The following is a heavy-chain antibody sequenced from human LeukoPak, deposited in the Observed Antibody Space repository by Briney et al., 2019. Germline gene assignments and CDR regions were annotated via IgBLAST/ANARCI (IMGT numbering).Heavy chain of an antibody. Sequence: PSETLSLTCTVSGGSISSSSYYWGWIRQPPGKGLEWIGSIYYSGSTYYNPSLKSRVTISVDTSKNQFSLKVRSVTAADTAVYYCARATYHSGAGSYIYYYMNVWGKGTTVIVSS. CDR2: IYYSGST. J-gene: IGHJ6*03. CDR1: GGSISSSSYY. D-gene: IGHD3-10*01. V-gene: IGHV4-39*07. CDR3: ARATYHSGAGSYIYYYMNV.